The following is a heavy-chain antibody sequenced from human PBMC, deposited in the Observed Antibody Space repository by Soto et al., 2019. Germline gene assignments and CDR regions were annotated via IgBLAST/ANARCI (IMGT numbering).Heavy chain of an antibody. CDR1: GGTFSSYA. J-gene: IGHJ6*02. V-gene: IGHV1-69*13. Sequence: SVKVSCKAPGGTFSSYAISWVRQPTGQGLEWMGGIIPIFGTANHAQRFQVRVTITADESTSPAYMELSSLRSEDTAVYYCARARQQLASYYYYYGMDVWGQGTTVTVSS. D-gene: IGHD6-13*01. CDR2: IIPIFGTA. CDR3: ARARQQLASYYYYYGMDV.